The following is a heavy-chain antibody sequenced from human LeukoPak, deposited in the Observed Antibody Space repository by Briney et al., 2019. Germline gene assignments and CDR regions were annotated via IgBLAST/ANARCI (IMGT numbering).Heavy chain of an antibody. Sequence: GGSLRLSCAAAGFTFSSYEINWVRQAPGKGLEWVSSISSSGSTIYYADSVKGRFTISRDNAKNSLYLQMNSLRAEDTAVYYCAKDPEYFQHWGQGTLVTVSS. CDR1: GFTFSSYE. CDR3: AKDPEYFQH. V-gene: IGHV3-48*03. CDR2: ISSSGSTI. J-gene: IGHJ1*01.